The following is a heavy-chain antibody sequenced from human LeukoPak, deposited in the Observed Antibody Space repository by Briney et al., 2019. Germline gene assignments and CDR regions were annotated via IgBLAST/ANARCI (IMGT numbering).Heavy chain of an antibody. CDR1: GFTFNRYN. Sequence: GGSLRLSCAASGFTFNRYNMNWVRLAPGKGLEWVSSISTSSSYIYYADSVRGRLTISRDNAKNALYLQMNSLRAEDTAVYSCARGADGVSSNSRGWFDPWGQGTLVTVSS. V-gene: IGHV3-21*01. J-gene: IGHJ5*02. D-gene: IGHD2-15*01. CDR2: ISTSSSYI. CDR3: ARGADGVSSNSRGWFDP.